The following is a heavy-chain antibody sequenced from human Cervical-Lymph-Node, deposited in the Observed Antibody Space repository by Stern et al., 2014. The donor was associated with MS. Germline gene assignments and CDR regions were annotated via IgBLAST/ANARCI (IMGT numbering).Heavy chain of an antibody. J-gene: IGHJ3*01. V-gene: IGHV5-51*01. D-gene: IGHD3-22*01. Sequence: VQLGQSGAEVKKPGESLKISCRTSGYTFSNFWIGWVRQMPGKGLEWMGGIYPADSDTTYSPSFQGQVTISADESISTAYLQWRSLKASDTAMYYCVRRRDSAGYDTFDLWGQGTMLIVSS. CDR1: GYTFSNFW. CDR3: VRRRDSAGYDTFDL. CDR2: IYPADSDT.